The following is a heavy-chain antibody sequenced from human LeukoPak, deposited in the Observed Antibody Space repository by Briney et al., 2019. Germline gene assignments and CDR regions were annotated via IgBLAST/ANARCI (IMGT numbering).Heavy chain of an antibody. CDR2: VSYDGNKK. CDR3: AKGHLDYLHGSGSHYSAFDY. Sequence: PGRSLRLSCAASGFSFSSYGIHWVRQAPGRGLEWVAAVSYDGNKKYYRDSVKGRFTISRDNSKNTLYLEMISLTTEDTAIYYCAKGHLDYLHGSGSHYSAFDYWGQGTLVTVSS. J-gene: IGHJ4*02. V-gene: IGHV3-30*18. CDR1: GFSFSSYG. D-gene: IGHD3-10*01.